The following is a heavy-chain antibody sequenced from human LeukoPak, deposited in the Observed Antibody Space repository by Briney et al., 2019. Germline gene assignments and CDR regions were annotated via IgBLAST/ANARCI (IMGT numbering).Heavy chain of an antibody. V-gene: IGHV4-38-2*01. Sequence: SETLSLTCAVSGSSISSGYYWGWIRQPPGKGLEWIGSIYHGGTTYYNPSLKSRVTISVDTSKNQFSLKLSSVTAADTAVYYCARHATYYYDSSGYYGPSDYWGQGTLVTVSS. CDR3: ARHATYYYDSSGYYGPSDY. CDR2: IYHGGTT. CDR1: GSSISSGYY. D-gene: IGHD3-22*01. J-gene: IGHJ4*02.